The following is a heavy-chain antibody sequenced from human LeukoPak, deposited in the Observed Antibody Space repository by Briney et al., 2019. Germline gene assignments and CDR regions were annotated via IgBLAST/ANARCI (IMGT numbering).Heavy chain of an antibody. CDR2: IYPGDSDT. D-gene: IGHD3-22*01. CDR3: ARSTYYYDSSGDGFGY. J-gene: IGHJ4*02. CDR1: GYSFSTYW. Sequence: GESLKISCKGSGYSFSTYWIAWVRQMPGKGLEWMGIIYPGDSDTRYSPSFQGQVTISADKSISTAYLQWSSLKASDTAMYYCARSTYYYDSSGDGFGYWGQGTLVTVSS. V-gene: IGHV5-51*01.